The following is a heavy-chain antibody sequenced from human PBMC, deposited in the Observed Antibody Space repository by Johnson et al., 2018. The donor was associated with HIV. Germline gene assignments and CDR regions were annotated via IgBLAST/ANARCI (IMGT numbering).Heavy chain of an antibody. V-gene: IGHV3-30*04. CDR2: GISTK. D-gene: IGHD3-10*01. Sequence: QVQLVESGGGVVQPGRSLRLSCAASGFTFSNFAMHWVRQAPGKGLEWVSGISTKKYADSVRGRLTVSRDNAKKSLYLEMNNLRVDDTAVYYCARESTTWGGEYVNYGLDIWGQGTMVAVSS. CDR3: ARESTTWGGEYVNYGLDI. CDR1: GFTFSNFA. J-gene: IGHJ3*02.